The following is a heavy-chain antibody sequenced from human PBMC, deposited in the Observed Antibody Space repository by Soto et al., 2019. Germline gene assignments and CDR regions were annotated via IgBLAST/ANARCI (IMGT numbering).Heavy chain of an antibody. Sequence: SETLSLTCTVSGGSISSYYWSWIRQPPGKGLEWIGYIYYSGSTNYNPSLKSRVTISVDTSKNQFSLKLSSVTAADTAVYYCARLGGVAENYYYYYYMDVWGKETTVTVSS. V-gene: IGHV4-59*08. J-gene: IGHJ6*03. CDR3: ARLGGVAENYYYYYYMDV. CDR2: IYYSGST. CDR1: GGSISSYY. D-gene: IGHD3-3*01.